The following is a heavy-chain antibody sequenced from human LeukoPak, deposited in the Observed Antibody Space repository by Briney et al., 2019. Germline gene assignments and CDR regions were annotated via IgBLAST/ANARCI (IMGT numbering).Heavy chain of an antibody. CDR3: ARDGWGLPGSDDAFDI. J-gene: IGHJ3*02. CDR2: ISAYNGNT. CDR1: GGTFSSYA. Sequence: GASVKVSCKASGGTFSSYAISWVRQAPGQGLEWMGWISAYNGNTNYAQKLQGRVTMTTDTSTSTAYMELRSLRSDDTAVYYCARDGWGLPGSDDAFDIWGQGTMVTVSS. D-gene: IGHD3-10*01. V-gene: IGHV1-18*01.